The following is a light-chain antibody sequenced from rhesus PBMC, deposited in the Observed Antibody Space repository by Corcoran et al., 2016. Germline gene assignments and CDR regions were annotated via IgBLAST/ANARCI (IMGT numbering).Light chain of an antibody. CDR1: QSISSW. J-gene: IGKJ3*01. V-gene: IGKV1-22*01. CDR3: LQYPAAPFP. CDR2: KTS. Sequence: DIQMTQSPSSLSASVGDTVTITSRASQSISSWLDWYQQRPGKAPKLLSYKTSNLQTGAPSRFSGSGSGTNFTLPISGLQPEDFATYCCLQYPAAPFPFGPGTKLDVK.